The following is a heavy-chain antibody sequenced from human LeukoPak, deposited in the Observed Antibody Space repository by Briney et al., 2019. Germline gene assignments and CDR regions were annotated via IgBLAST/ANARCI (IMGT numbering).Heavy chain of an antibody. Sequence: GGSLRLSCEASGFIFSSHWMSWVRQAPGKGLEWVAHIKQDGSEKYYVDSVKGRFTISRDNAKNSLYLQMNILSAEATAVYYCARVHVVATILFDYWGQGTLVTVSS. J-gene: IGHJ4*02. D-gene: IGHD5-12*01. CDR3: ARVHVVATILFDY. V-gene: IGHV3-7*01. CDR2: IKQDGSEK. CDR1: GFIFSSHW.